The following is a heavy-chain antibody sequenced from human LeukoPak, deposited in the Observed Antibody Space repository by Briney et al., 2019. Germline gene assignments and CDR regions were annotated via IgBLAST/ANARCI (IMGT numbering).Heavy chain of an antibody. V-gene: IGHV4-30-4*08. J-gene: IGHJ5*02. CDR2: IYYSGST. CDR1: GGSISSGDYY. CDR3: ARDFRGGYNWFDP. Sequence: SQTLSLTGTVSGGSISSGDYYWSWIRQPPGKGLEWIGYIYYSGSTYYNPSLKSRVTISVDTSKNQFSLKLSSVTAADTAVYYCARDFRGGYNWFDPWGQGTLVTVSS. D-gene: IGHD2-15*01.